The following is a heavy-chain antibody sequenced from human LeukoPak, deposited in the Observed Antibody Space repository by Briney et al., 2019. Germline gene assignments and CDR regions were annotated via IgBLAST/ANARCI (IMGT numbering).Heavy chain of an antibody. Sequence: SETLSLTCTVSGGSIGSYYWSRIRQPPGKRLEWIGYIYYSGSTNYNPSLKSRVSISVDTSKNQFSLKLSSVTAADTAVYYCARGTPSTTSYNWFDPWGQGTLVTVSS. D-gene: IGHD2-2*01. CDR2: IYYSGST. CDR1: GGSIGSYY. CDR3: ARGTPSTTSYNWFDP. J-gene: IGHJ5*02. V-gene: IGHV4-59*01.